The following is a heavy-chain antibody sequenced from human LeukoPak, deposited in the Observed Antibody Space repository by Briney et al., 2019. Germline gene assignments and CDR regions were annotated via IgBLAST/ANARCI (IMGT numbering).Heavy chain of an antibody. J-gene: IGHJ4*02. D-gene: IGHD3-16*02. CDR2: IYSGGST. CDR1: GFTVSSNY. CDR3: SGGGIAVIDY. V-gene: IGHV3-53*01. Sequence: PGGSLRLSCAASGFTVSSNYMTWVRQAPGKGLEWVSVIYSGGSTYYADSVKGRFTISRDNSKNMLYLQMNSLRAKDTAVYYCSGGGIAVIDYWGQGTLVTVSS.